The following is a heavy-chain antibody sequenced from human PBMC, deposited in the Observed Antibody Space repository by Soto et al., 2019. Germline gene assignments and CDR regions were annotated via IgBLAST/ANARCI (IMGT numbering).Heavy chain of an antibody. Sequence: EVQLVESGGGLVQPGKALRLSCAASEFSFSKYWIHWVRQAPEKGSVWVSYISSDGTTTDYADSVKGRFTISRDNAKNTLHLQMDSLRAEDTAVYHCAIQDCTNDVCLEAAVTVGGALEYWGQGAQVTVSS. D-gene: IGHD2-8*01. V-gene: IGHV3-74*01. CDR3: AIQDCTNDVCLEAAVTVGGALEY. CDR1: EFSFSKYW. CDR2: ISSDGTTT. J-gene: IGHJ4*02.